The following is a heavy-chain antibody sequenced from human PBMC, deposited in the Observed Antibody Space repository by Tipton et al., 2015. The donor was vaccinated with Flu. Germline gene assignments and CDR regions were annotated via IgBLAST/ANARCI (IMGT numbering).Heavy chain of an antibody. CDR1: GVSIRSHR. J-gene: IGHJ3*01. V-gene: IGHV4-4*09. CDR3: ARSWGSDAFDV. CDR2: IHDSGTT. Sequence: GLVKPSETLSLSCTVSGVSIRSHRWSWIRQPPGKELEWIGYIHDSGTTDYDPSFESRVTISIDRSKNQFSLKLPSVTAADTAMYYCARSWGSDAFDVWGRGTMVTVSS. D-gene: IGHD3-16*01.